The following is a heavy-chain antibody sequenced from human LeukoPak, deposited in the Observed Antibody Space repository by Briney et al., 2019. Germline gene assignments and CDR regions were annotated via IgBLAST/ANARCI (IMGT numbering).Heavy chain of an antibody. D-gene: IGHD3-3*01. CDR1: GYSISSGYF. J-gene: IGHJ6*03. V-gene: IGHV4-38-2*02. CDR3: ARTGLSGYPRGYYYYMDV. Sequence: SETLSLTCTVSGYSISSGYFWGWIRQPPGKGLEWIGSIYHSGTTYYNPSLKSRVTISVDTSKNQFSLKLSSVTAADTAVYYCARTGLSGYPRGYYYYMDVWGKGTTVTVSS. CDR2: IYHSGTT.